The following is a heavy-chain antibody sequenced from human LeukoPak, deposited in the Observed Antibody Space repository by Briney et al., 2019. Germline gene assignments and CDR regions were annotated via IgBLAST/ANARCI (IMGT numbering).Heavy chain of an antibody. Sequence: SETLSLTCAVYGGSFSGYYWSWIRQPPGKGLEWIGEINHSGSTNYNPSLKSRVTISVDTSKNQFSLKLGSVTAADTAVYYCARGPRRGYSYGYRYWGQGTLVTVSS. CDR1: GGSFSGYY. CDR2: INHSGST. D-gene: IGHD5-18*01. V-gene: IGHV4-34*01. CDR3: ARGPRRGYSYGYRY. J-gene: IGHJ4*02.